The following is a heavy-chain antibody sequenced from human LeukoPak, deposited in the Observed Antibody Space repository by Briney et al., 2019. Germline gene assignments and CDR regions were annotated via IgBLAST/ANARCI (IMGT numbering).Heavy chain of an antibody. CDR2: INPNSGGT. CDR1: GYTFTGYY. V-gene: IGHV1-2*02. CDR3: VNSIAVAGSWFDP. Sequence: ASVKVSCKASGYTFTGYYMHWVRQAPGQGLEWMGWINPNSGGTNYAQKFQGRVTMTRDTSISTAYMELSRLRSDDTAVYYCVNSIAVAGSWFDPWGQGTLVTVSS. J-gene: IGHJ5*02. D-gene: IGHD6-19*01.